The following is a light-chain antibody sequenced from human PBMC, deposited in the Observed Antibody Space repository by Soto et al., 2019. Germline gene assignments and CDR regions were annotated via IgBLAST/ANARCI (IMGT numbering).Light chain of an antibody. CDR1: QSLSSN. J-gene: IGKJ2*01. Sequence: EIVMTQSPATLSVSPGERATLSCRATQSLSSNLAWYQQKPGQAPRLLIYGASTRATGIPARFSGSGSATEFTLTISSLQSEDCAVYYCQQYYDWPYTFGQGTKLEIK. V-gene: IGKV3-15*01. CDR3: QQYYDWPYT. CDR2: GAS.